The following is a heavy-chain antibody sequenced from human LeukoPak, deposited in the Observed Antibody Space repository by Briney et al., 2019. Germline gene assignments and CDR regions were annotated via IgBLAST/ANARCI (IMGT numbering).Heavy chain of an antibody. D-gene: IGHD3-10*01. CDR3: ARPTYYYGSGNAFDI. CDR2: INPSGGST. J-gene: IGHJ3*02. V-gene: IGHV1-46*01. Sequence: ASVKVSCKASGYTFTSYYMHWVRQAPGQGLEWMEIINPSGGSTSYAQKFQGRVTMTRDTSTSTVYMELSSLRSEDTAVYYCARPTYYYGSGNAFDIWGQGTMVTVSS. CDR1: GYTFTSYY.